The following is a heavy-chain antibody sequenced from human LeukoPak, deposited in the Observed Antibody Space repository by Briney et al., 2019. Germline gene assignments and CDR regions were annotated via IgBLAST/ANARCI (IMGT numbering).Heavy chain of an antibody. CDR2: TSGSRGST. CDR1: GFTFSSYA. J-gene: IGHJ6*03. V-gene: IGHV3-23*01. Sequence: PGGSLRLSCAAAGFTFSSYAMSWVRQAPGKGLEWVSATSGSRGSTYYADSVKGRLTISRDNSKNTLYLQMNSLRTEDTAVYYGAKVGGDYDFWSGYYFRDYYYYYMDVWGKGTTVTVSS. D-gene: IGHD3-3*01. CDR3: AKVGGDYDFWSGYYFRDYYYYYMDV.